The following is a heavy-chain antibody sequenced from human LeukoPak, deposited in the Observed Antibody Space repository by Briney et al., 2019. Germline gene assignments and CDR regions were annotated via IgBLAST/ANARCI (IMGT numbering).Heavy chain of an antibody. CDR3: ATGRGEIGTLVTPEFNY. CDR1: GYTLTELS. V-gene: IGHV1-24*01. CDR2: FDPEDGET. Sequence: ASVKVSCKVSGYTLTELSMHWVRQAPGKGLEWMGGFDPEDGETIYAQKFQGRVTMTEDTSTDTAYMELSSLRSEDTAVYYCATGRGEIGTLVTPEFNYWGQGTLVTVSS. D-gene: IGHD4-23*01. J-gene: IGHJ4*02.